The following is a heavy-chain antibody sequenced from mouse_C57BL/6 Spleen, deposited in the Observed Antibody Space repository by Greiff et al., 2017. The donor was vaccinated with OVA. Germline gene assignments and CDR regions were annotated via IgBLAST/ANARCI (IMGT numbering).Heavy chain of an antibody. CDR1: GYTFTSYW. V-gene: IGHV1-61*01. CDR2: IYPSDSET. CDR3: ASGHYYAMDY. D-gene: IGHD3-1*01. J-gene: IGHJ4*01. Sequence: KESCKASGYTFTSYWMDWVKQRPGQGLEWIGNIYPSDSETHYNQKFKDKATLTVDKSSSTAYMQLSSLTSEDSAVYYCASGHYYAMDYWGQGTSVTVSS.